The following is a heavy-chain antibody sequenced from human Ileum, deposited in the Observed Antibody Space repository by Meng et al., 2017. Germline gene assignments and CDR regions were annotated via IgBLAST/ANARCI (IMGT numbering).Heavy chain of an antibody. CDR3: ARGGGGGWPNWFDP. J-gene: IGHJ5*02. Sequence: VRLQESGPGRVRPSETLSLTCTVSGGSVSSANSYWSWIRQNPGKGLEWIGYGYNTGNTNSNPSLRSRLTMSVDTSNSQFSLKLTSVTAADTAVYYCARGGGGGWPNWFDPWGQGTLVTVSS. V-gene: IGHV4-61*01. D-gene: IGHD6-19*01. CDR2: GYNTGNT. CDR1: GGSVSSANSY.